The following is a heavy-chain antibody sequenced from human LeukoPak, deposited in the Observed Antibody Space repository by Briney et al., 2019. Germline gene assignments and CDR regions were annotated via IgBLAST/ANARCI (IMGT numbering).Heavy chain of an antibody. V-gene: IGHV4-34*01. CDR1: GGSFSGYY. Sequence: SETLSLTCAVYGGSFSGYYWSWIRQPPGKGLEWIGEINHSGSTNYNPSLKSRVTISVDTSKNQFSLRLSSVTAADTAVYYCARAVSGANSRYYYYYMDVWGKGTTVTVSS. D-gene: IGHD4/OR15-4a*01. CDR2: INHSGST. J-gene: IGHJ6*03. CDR3: ARAVSGANSRYYYYYMDV.